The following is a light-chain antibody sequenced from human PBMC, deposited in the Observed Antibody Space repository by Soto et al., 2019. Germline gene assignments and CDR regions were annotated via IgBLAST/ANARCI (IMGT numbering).Light chain of an antibody. CDR1: QSVGIK. J-gene: IGKJ5*01. V-gene: IGKV3-15*01. CDR3: HQYDNWFPFT. Sequence: EVVMTQSPDTLSVSPGERATLSCRASQSVGIKLGWYQQRPGQAPRLLIYGASTRATGVPARFSGGGSGTEFTLTISSLQSEDSAVYYCHQYDNWFPFTFGQGTRLDIK. CDR2: GAS.